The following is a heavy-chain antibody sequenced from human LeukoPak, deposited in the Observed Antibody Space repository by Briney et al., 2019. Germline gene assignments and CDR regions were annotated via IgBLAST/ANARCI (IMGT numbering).Heavy chain of an antibody. CDR3: AKEYKYSNSWVFDY. CDR2: TSSSGSSI. CDR1: GFTFSSYE. Sequence: PGGSLRLSCAASGFTFSSYEMNWVRQAPGKGLEWVSYTSSSGSSIYYADSVKGRFTISRDNAKNSLYLQMNSLRAEDTAVYYCAKEYKYSNSWVFDYWGQGTLVTVSS. J-gene: IGHJ4*02. D-gene: IGHD6-13*01. V-gene: IGHV3-48*03.